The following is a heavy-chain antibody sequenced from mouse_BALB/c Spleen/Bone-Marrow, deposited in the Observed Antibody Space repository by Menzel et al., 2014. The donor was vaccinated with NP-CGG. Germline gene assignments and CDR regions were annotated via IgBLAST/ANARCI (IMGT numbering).Heavy chain of an antibody. J-gene: IGHJ2*01. D-gene: IGHD2-2*01. V-gene: IGHV14-3*02. Sequence: DVKLVESGAELVKPGASVKLSCTASGFNIKDTYMHWVKQRPEQGLEWIGRIDPANGNTKYDPKFQGKATITADTSSNTAYLQLSSLTSEDTAVHYCASYVYGYYFDYWGQGTTLTVSS. CDR2: IDPANGNT. CDR3: ASYVYGYYFDY. CDR1: GFNIKDTY.